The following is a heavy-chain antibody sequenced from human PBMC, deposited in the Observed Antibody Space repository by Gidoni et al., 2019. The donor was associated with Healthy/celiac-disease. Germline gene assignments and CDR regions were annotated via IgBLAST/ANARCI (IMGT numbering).Heavy chain of an antibody. CDR2: IIPILGIA. CDR3: AIHYYDSSGYLGAFDI. D-gene: IGHD3-22*01. V-gene: IGHV1-69*04. Sequence: QVQLVQSGAEVKKPGSSVKVSCKASGGPFSSYAISWVRQAPGQGLEWMGRIIPILGIANYAQKFQGRVTITADKSTSTAYMELSSLRSEDTAVYYCAIHYYDSSGYLGAFDIWGQGTMVTVSS. J-gene: IGHJ3*02. CDR1: GGPFSSYA.